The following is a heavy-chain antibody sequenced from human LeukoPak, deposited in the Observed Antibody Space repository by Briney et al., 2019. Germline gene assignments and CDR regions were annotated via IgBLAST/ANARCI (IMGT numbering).Heavy chain of an antibody. J-gene: IGHJ4*02. V-gene: IGHV4-4*07. Sequence: SETLSLTCTVSGGSISSYHWSWIRQPAGKGLEWIGRIYTSGSTNYNPSLKSRVTMSVDTSKNQFSLKLSSVTAADTAVYYCVGSYYGGIGSRVYFDYWGQGTLVTVSS. CDR3: VGSYYGGIGSRVYFDY. CDR1: GGSISSYH. CDR2: IYTSGST. D-gene: IGHD1-26*01.